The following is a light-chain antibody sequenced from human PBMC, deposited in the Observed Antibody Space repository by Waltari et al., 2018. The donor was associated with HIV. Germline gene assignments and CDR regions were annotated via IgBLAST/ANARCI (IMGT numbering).Light chain of an antibody. CDR3: NSYTTSSTLHVV. CDR1: TRDVGGYNY. Sequence: QSALTQPASVSGSPGQSLTISCPGTTRDVGGYNYVSWYQHHPGKAPKLMIYDVSNRPSGVSNRFSGSKSGNTASLTISGLQAEDEADYYCNSYTTSSTLHVVFGGGTKLTVL. V-gene: IGLV2-14*03. CDR2: DVS. J-gene: IGLJ2*01.